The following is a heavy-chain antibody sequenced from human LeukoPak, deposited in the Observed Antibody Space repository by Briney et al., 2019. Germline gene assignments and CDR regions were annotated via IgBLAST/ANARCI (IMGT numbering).Heavy chain of an antibody. CDR2: ISWDGGST. CDR1: GFTFDDYA. Sequence: GGSLRLSCAASGFTFDDYAMHWVRQAPGKGLEWVSLISWDGGSTYYADSVKGRFTISRDNSKNSLYLQMNSLRAEDTALYYCAREGYSSGYYAHNYYFDYWGQGTLVTVSS. J-gene: IGHJ4*02. D-gene: IGHD3-22*01. V-gene: IGHV3-43D*03. CDR3: AREGYSSGYYAHNYYFDY.